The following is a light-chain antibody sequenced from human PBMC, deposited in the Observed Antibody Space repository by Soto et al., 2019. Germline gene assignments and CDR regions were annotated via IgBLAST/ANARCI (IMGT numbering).Light chain of an antibody. J-gene: IGLJ2*01. Sequence: QSALTQPRSVSGSPGQSVTISCTGTSSGVGPYDYVSWYQQHPGKAPQLMIYDVSKRPSGVPDRFSGSKSGKTASLTISGLQAEDEGDYYCCSTAGNYGVIFGGGTKLTVL. CDR1: SSGVGPYDY. CDR3: CSTAGNYGVI. V-gene: IGLV2-11*01. CDR2: DVS.